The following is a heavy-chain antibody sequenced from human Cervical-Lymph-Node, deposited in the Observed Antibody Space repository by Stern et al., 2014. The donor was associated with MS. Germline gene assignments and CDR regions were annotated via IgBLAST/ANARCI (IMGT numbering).Heavy chain of an antibody. CDR2: FDPEDGET. Sequence: QDQLVQSGAEVKKPGASVKVSCKVSGYTLTELSIHWVRQAPGQGLEWMGGFDPEDGETIYAQKFQGRVTMTEDTSTDTAYMELSSLRSEDTAVYYCATALTMVRGVGYWGQGTLVTVSS. CDR1: GYTLTELS. CDR3: ATALTMVRGVGY. V-gene: IGHV1-24*01. J-gene: IGHJ4*01. D-gene: IGHD3-10*01.